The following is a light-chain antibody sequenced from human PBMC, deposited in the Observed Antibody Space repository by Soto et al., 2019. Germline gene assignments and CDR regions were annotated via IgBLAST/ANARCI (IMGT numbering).Light chain of an antibody. V-gene: IGLV2-14*01. CDR1: SSDVGSYNN. Sequence: QSALTHPASVSGSPGQSIPISCPGTSSDVGSYNNVSWYQQHPDKAPKLMIYEVSKRPSGVSNRFSGSKSGNTASLTISGLQAEDEADYCCSSFTISITVFGNGTKVTV. CDR3: SSFTISITV. J-gene: IGLJ1*01. CDR2: EVS.